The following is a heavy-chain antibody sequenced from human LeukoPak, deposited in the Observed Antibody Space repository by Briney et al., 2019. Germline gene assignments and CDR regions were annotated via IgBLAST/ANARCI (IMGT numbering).Heavy chain of an antibody. CDR2: INHSGST. V-gene: IGHV4-61*10. Sequence: SETLSLTCTVSGGSISSGSYYWSWIRQPAGKGLEWIGEINHSGSTNYNPSLKSRVTISVDTSKNQFSLKLSSVTAADTAVYYCARRYGSGSYTLRYFDYWGQGTLVTVSS. D-gene: IGHD3-10*01. CDR3: ARRYGSGSYTLRYFDY. J-gene: IGHJ4*02. CDR1: GGSISSGSYY.